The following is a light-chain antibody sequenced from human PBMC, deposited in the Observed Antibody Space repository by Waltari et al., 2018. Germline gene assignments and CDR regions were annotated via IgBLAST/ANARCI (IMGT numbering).Light chain of an antibody. CDR1: SPTIGAGYD. Sequence: QSVLTQPPSVSAAPGPRVTISCTGSSPTIGAGYDVQRYQQLPGAAPELLIYANTNRPSGVPDRISASKSGTSASLAITGLQAADEAVYYCQSYDSSLSGVVFGGGTKLTVL. J-gene: IGLJ2*01. V-gene: IGLV1-40*01. CDR3: QSYDSSLSGVV. CDR2: ANT.